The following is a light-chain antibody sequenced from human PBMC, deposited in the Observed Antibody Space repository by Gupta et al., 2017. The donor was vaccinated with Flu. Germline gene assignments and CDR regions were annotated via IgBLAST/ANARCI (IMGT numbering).Light chain of an antibody. CDR2: WAS. CDR3: QQYQSPPYT. J-gene: IGKJ2*01. Sequence: DIVMTQSPDSLAVSLGERATINCKSGRSVIFSSNNKSHLAWYQQKPGQPPRLLIEWASSRESGVPDRFSGSGSGTDFTLTISSLQAEDVAVYYCQQYQSPPYTFGQGTKLEIK. V-gene: IGKV4-1*01. CDR1: RSVIFSSNNKSH.